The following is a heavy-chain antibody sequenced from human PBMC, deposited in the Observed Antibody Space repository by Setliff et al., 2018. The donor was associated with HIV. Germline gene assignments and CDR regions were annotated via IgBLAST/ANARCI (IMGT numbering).Heavy chain of an antibody. CDR2: IYTDGST. J-gene: IGHJ3*02. V-gene: IGHV4-61*09. D-gene: IGHD3-10*01. CDR3: ASEIRGSGSYNDAFDI. CDR1: GGSITSGNYF. Sequence: SETLSLTCTVSGGSITSGNYFWTWIRQPAGKGLEWIGHIYTDGSTNYNPSFRSRVTISVDSSKNQFSLKLSSVTAADTAVYYCASEIRGSGSYNDAFDIWGQGTMVTVSS.